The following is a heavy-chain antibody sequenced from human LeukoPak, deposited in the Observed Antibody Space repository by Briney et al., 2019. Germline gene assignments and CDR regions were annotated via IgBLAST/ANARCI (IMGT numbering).Heavy chain of an antibody. V-gene: IGHV3-30*19. CDR2: IWYDGSNK. J-gene: IGHJ5*02. CDR1: GFTFSSYG. D-gene: IGHD2-15*01. Sequence: GGSLRLSCAASGFTFSSYGMHWVRQAPGKGLEWVAVIWYDGSNKYYADSVKGRFTISRDNSKNTLYLQMNSLRAEDTAVYYCAREGLRYCSGGSCYSFDPWGQGTLVTVSS. CDR3: AREGLRYCSGGSCYSFDP.